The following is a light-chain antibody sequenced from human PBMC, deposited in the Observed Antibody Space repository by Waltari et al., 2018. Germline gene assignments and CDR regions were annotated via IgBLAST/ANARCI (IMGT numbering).Light chain of an antibody. CDR3: QQYYGAPFT. CDR1: QSVLFSSNNKNY. CDR2: WAS. Sequence: DIVMTQSPDSLPVSLGERATIHCKSSQSVLFSSNNKNYLAWYQQKPGQPPKLLIYWASTRESGVPDRFSGSGSGTDFTLTISSLQAEDVAIYYCQQYYGAPFTFGQGTKVEIK. V-gene: IGKV4-1*01. J-gene: IGKJ1*01.